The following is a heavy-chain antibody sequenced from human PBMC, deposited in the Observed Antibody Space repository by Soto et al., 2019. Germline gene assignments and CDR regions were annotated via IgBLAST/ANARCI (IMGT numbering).Heavy chain of an antibody. CDR1: GGSVSSGSYY. J-gene: IGHJ4*02. Sequence: SETLSLTCTVSGGSVSSGSYYWGWIRQSPGKGLEWIGYIHYSGNTDYNPSLRGRVTISVDTSKNQLSPKLSSMTAADTAVYYCARRAADSSGYYCLWGQGTLVTVSS. D-gene: IGHD3-22*01. CDR2: IHYSGNT. CDR3: ARRAADSSGYYCL. V-gene: IGHV4-61*01.